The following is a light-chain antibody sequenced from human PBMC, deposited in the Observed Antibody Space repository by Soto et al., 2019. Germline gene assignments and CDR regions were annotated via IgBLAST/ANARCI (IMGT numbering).Light chain of an antibody. CDR2: TTS. J-gene: IGKJ1*01. CDR1: QRIGSN. V-gene: IGKV1-39*01. Sequence: DIQMTQSPPSLSASVGDRVTITCRASQRIGSNLNWYQQKTGEAPKLLIYTTSSLRSGVPSRFSGGGSGTEFTLTISSLQREDFASYFCQQTYSLPWTFGQGTSV. CDR3: QQTYSLPWT.